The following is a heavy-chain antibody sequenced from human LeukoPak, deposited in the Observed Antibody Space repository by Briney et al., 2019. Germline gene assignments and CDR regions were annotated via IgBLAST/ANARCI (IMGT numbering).Heavy chain of an antibody. D-gene: IGHD3-9*01. CDR1: GGSISSSSYY. Sequence: SETLTLTCTVYGGSISSSSYYWGWIRQPPGKGLEWIGSIYYSGSTYYNPSLKSRVTISVDTSKNQFSLKLSSVTAADTAVYYCARGSITILNYYFDYWGQGTLVTVSS. CDR3: ARGSITILNYYFDY. J-gene: IGHJ4*02. V-gene: IGHV4-39*07. CDR2: IYYSGST.